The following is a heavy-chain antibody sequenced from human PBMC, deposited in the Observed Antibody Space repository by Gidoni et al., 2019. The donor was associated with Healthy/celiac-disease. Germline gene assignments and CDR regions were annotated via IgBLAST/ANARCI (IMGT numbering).Heavy chain of an antibody. CDR1: GGSISSSSYY. J-gene: IGHJ5*02. Sequence: QLQLQESGPGLVKPSETLSLTCTVSGGSISSSSYYWGWIRPPPGTGLEWIGSIYYSGSTYYNPSLKSRVTISVDTSKNQCSLKLSSVTAADTAVYYCARQRITGTTKTDGGWFDPWGQGTLVTVSS. V-gene: IGHV4-39*01. CDR3: ARQRITGTTKTDGGWFDP. D-gene: IGHD1-20*01. CDR2: IYYSGST.